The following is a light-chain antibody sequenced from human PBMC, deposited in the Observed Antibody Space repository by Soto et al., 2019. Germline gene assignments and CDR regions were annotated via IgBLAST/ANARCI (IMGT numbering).Light chain of an antibody. CDR1: QTINTY. CDR3: QQSFSTPRT. Sequence: DIQMTQSPSSLSASVGDRVTISCRASQTINTYVNWYLQKPGKAPKLLIYAASSLLSGVPSRFSGSGSGTYFTLTISSLQPEDFATYYCQQSFSTPRTFGQGTKVEIK. V-gene: IGKV1-39*01. J-gene: IGKJ1*01. CDR2: AAS.